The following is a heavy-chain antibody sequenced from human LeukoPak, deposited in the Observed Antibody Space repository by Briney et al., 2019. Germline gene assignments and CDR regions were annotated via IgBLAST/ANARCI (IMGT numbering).Heavy chain of an antibody. CDR2: IYYSGST. J-gene: IGHJ5*02. CDR1: GGAITSYY. V-gene: IGHV4-59*01. D-gene: IGHD2-15*01. Sequence: SETLSLTCTVSGGAITSYYWSWIRQPPGKGLEWIGYIYYSGSTNYNPTLRSRVTISVDASRNHFSLKVTSVTAADTAVYYCARVVAATSWFAPWGQGTLVTVSS. CDR3: ARVVAATSWFAP.